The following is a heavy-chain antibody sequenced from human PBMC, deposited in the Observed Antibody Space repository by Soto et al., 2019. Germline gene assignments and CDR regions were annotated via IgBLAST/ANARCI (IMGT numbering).Heavy chain of an antibody. Sequence: SVKVSCKXSGGTFSSYAISWVRQAPGQGLEWMGGIIPIFGTANYAQKFQGRVTITADESTSTAYMELSSLRSEDTAVYYCARDPLTYYYDSSGWASGAFDIWGQGTMVTVSS. D-gene: IGHD3-22*01. V-gene: IGHV1-69*13. J-gene: IGHJ3*02. CDR2: IIPIFGTA. CDR1: GGTFSSYA. CDR3: ARDPLTYYYDSSGWASGAFDI.